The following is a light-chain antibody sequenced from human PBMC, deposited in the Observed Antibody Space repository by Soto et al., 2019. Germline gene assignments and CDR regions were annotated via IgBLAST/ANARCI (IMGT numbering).Light chain of an antibody. CDR3: QQFGNSPQT. J-gene: IGKJ1*01. V-gene: IGKV3-20*01. Sequence: ESVLTQSPGTLSLSAGERATLSCRASQSVTSNYFAWYQQKPGQAPRLLIYAVSSRAPGIPDRFSGSGSGTDFTLTINSLEPEDSAVYYGQQFGNSPQTFGQGTKVE. CDR2: AVS. CDR1: QSVTSNY.